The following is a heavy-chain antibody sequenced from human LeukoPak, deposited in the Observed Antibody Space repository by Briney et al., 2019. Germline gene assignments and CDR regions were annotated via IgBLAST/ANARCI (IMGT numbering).Heavy chain of an antibody. CDR2: IYWDDDR. V-gene: IGHV2-5*02. J-gene: IGHJ4*02. CDR3: VYSFPKSGSVGTLHY. CDR1: RFSLSTGGVG. D-gene: IGHD5/OR15-5a*01. Sequence: SGPTLVNPTQTLTLTCTFSRFSLSTGGVGVGWIRQPPGKALEWLALIYWDDDRRYRPSLKSRLTINKGTSKNQVVLTMTDMDPVDTATYYCVYSFPKSGSVGTLHYWGQGTLVTVSS.